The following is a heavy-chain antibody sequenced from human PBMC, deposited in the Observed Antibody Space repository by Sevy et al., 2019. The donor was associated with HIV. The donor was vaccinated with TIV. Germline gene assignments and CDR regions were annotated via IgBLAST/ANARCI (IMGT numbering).Heavy chain of an antibody. CDR2: INVYNGDT. Sequence: ASVKVSCKASGYTFTNYGISWVRQAPGQGLEWMGWINVYNGDTVYAQKVQGRVTVTTDTSTSTAYMELRSLRSDDTAVYYCARGLYSSSWEARFDPWGQGTLVTVSS. J-gene: IGHJ5*02. CDR3: ARGLYSSSWEARFDP. D-gene: IGHD6-13*01. CDR1: GYTFTNYG. V-gene: IGHV1-18*04.